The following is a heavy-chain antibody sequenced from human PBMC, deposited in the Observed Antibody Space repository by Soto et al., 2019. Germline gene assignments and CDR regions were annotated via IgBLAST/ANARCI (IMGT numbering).Heavy chain of an antibody. CDR2: ISGSGGST. CDR3: AKDPVVGTRRAFDS. V-gene: IGHV3-23*01. D-gene: IGHD1-7*01. J-gene: IGHJ3*02. Sequence: EVQLLESGGGLVQPGGSLRLSCAASGFTFSNFAMNWVRQAPGKGLEWVSAISGSGGSTYYADSVKGRFTISRDNSKNTLYLQMNSLRAEDTAVYYCAKDPVVGTRRAFDSWGQGTMVTVSS. CDR1: GFTFSNFA.